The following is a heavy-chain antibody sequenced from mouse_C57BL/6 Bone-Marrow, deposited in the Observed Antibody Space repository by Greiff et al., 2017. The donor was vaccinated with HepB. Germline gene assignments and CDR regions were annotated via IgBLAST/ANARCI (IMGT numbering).Heavy chain of an antibody. CDR3: ARDTHYYGSMFAY. D-gene: IGHD1-1*01. CDR2: IYPGDGDT. Sequence: QVQLQQSGPELVKPGASVKISCKASGYAFSSSWMNWVKQRPGKGLEWIGRIYPGDGDTNYNGKFKGKATLTADKSSSTAYMQRSSLTSEDSAVYFCARDTHYYGSMFAYWGQGTLVTVSA. V-gene: IGHV1-82*01. CDR1: GYAFSSSW. J-gene: IGHJ3*01.